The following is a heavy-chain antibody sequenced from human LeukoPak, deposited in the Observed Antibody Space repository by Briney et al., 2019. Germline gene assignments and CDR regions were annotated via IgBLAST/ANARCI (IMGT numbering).Heavy chain of an antibody. CDR2: ISSSSSYI. Sequence: GGSLRLSCAASGFTFSSYSMNWVRQAPGKGLECVSSISSSSSYIYYADSVKGRFTISRDNAKNSLYLQMDSLRDEDTAVYYCARGHSGSYQRTDAFDIWGQGTMVTVSS. CDR3: ARGHSGSYQRTDAFDI. CDR1: GFTFSSYS. J-gene: IGHJ3*02. V-gene: IGHV3-21*01. D-gene: IGHD1-26*01.